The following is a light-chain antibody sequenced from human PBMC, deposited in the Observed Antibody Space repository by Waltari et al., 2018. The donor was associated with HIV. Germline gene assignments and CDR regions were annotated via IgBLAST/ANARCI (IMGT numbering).Light chain of an antibody. CDR3: AAWDDSLNGFYV. J-gene: IGLJ1*01. CDR1: SSNIGSNT. V-gene: IGLV1-44*01. Sequence: QSVLTQPPSASGTPGQRVTISCSGSSSNIGSNTVNWYQQLPGTAPKLRIYSNNQRPSGVPDRFSGSKSGTSAALAISGLQSEDEADYYCAAWDDSLNGFYVFGTGTKVTVL. CDR2: SNN.